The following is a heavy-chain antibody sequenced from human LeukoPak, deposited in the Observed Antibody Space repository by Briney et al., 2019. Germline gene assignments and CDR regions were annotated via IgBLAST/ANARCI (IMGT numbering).Heavy chain of an antibody. J-gene: IGHJ4*02. CDR1: GFTFANAW. Sequence: GGSLRLSCAASGFTFANAWMNWVRQAPGKGLEWVGRIKSRADGETIDYAAPVKGRFTFSRDDSKNMLYLQMNSLKSEDTAVYYCSTLTSRGLSDSWGQGTLVTVSS. CDR3: STLTSRGLSDS. V-gene: IGHV3-15*07. CDR2: IKSRADGETI. D-gene: IGHD1-20*01.